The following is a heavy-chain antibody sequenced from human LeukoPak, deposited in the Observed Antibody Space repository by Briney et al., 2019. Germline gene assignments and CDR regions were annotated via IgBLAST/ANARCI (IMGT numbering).Heavy chain of an antibody. CDR1: GGSITDYH. V-gene: IGHV4-59*01. CDR2: IYYTGSA. CDR3: ARLIGGTGVTFDI. D-gene: IGHD3-16*01. Sequence: SETLSVTCTVSGGSITDYHWGWIRQPPGKGMEWIAYIYYTGSANYNPSLKSRVTISVDTSKNQFSLKLNSMTPADTAVYYCARLIGGTGVTFDIWGQGTMVTVSS. J-gene: IGHJ3*02.